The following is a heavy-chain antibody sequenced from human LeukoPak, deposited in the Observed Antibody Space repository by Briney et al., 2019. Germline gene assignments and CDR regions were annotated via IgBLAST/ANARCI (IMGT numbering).Heavy chain of an antibody. Sequence: GGSLRLSCAASGFTFSSDSMNWVRQAPGKGLEWVSSISSSSSYIYYADPGKGRFTISRANAKNSLYLHMNTLRAEDTAVYCWASRTWGQGTLVTVSS. V-gene: IGHV3-21*01. J-gene: IGHJ5*02. CDR3: ASRT. CDR2: ISSSSSYI. CDR1: GFTFSSDS.